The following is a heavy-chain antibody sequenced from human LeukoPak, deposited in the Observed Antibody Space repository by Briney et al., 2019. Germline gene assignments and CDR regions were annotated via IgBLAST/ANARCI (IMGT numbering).Heavy chain of an antibody. J-gene: IGHJ6*03. Sequence: GGSLRLSCAASGFTFSSYAMHWVRQAPGKGLEWVAVMSFDGSYKYYADSVKGRFTISRDNSKNTLYLQMNSLRPEDSAVYYCARAEVTRLYYFYYMDVWGTGTTVTVSS. CDR2: MSFDGSYK. CDR1: GFTFSSYA. D-gene: IGHD4-23*01. V-gene: IGHV3-30*04. CDR3: ARAEVTRLYYFYYMDV.